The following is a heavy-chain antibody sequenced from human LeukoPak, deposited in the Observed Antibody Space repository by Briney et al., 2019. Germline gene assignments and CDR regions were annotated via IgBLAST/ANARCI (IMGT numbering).Heavy chain of an antibody. CDR3: ARKGITMIH. J-gene: IGHJ4*02. CDR1: GGSTSTGDYY. Sequence: SETLSLTCIVSGGSTSTGDYYCSWIRQPAGKGLEWIGRIYTSGSTNYNPSLKSRVTMSVDTSKNQFSLKLSSVTAADTAVYYCARKGITMIHWGQGTLVTVSS. V-gene: IGHV4-61*02. CDR2: IYTSGST. D-gene: IGHD3-22*01.